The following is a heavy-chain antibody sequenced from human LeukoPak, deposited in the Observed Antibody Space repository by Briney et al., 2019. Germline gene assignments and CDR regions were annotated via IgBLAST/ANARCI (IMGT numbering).Heavy chain of an antibody. J-gene: IGHJ6*04. CDR3: ARFHPGMDV. V-gene: IGHV3-23*01. CDR1: GFTFSSYA. D-gene: IGHD2-21*01. Sequence: GGSLRLSCAASGFTFSSYAMTWVRQAPGKGLEWVSAISGSGFRTSYADSVKGRFTISRDNSKNTLYLQMNSLRAEDTAVYYCARFHPGMDVWGKGTTVTVSS. CDR2: ISGSGFRT.